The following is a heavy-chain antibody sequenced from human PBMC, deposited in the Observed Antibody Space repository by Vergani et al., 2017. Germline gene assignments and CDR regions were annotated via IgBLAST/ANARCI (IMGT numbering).Heavy chain of an antibody. CDR2: ISASGNA. J-gene: IGHJ2*01. CDR3: ARGRGDNWYFDL. Sequence: QVQLQASGPGRVKPSQTLSLTCTMSGGSISAGYYFWSWIRQPAGKGLEWLGHISASGNASHSPSLKTRVSMSVDTSKNQFSLTVTSVTAADTAIYFCARGRGDNWYFDLWGRGTLVTVSS. CDR1: GGSISAGYYF. V-gene: IGHV4-61*02. D-gene: IGHD3-10*01.